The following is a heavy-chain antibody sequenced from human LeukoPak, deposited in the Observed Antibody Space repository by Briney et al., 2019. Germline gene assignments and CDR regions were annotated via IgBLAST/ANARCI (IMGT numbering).Heavy chain of an antibody. D-gene: IGHD3-22*01. CDR1: GDTMKTYY. J-gene: IGHJ4*02. V-gene: IGHV4-4*07. CDR2: IYSSGNT. Sequence: SQTLSLTCPVSGDTMKTYYWSWIRQSAGKGLEWIWRIYSSGNTNYNPSLKSRVTMSVDTSKNQFSLNVTSVTAADTAVYYCARVGVVKSSGYHDYYFGYWGQGTLVTVSS. CDR3: ARVGVVKSSGYHDYYFGY.